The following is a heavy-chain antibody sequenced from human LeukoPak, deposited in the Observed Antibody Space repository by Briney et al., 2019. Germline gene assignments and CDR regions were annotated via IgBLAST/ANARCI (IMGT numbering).Heavy chain of an antibody. CDR3: AIALPPSISTPWK. CDR2: ISSDGSST. D-gene: IGHD2-2*01. CDR1: GFTFSSYW. V-gene: IGHV3-74*01. J-gene: IGHJ4*02. Sequence: GGSLRLSCAASGFTFSSYWIHWVRQAPGKGLVWVSHISSDGSSTSYADSVKGRFTISRDNAKNTLYLQMNSLRAEDTAVYYCAIALPPSISTPWKWGQGTLVTVSS.